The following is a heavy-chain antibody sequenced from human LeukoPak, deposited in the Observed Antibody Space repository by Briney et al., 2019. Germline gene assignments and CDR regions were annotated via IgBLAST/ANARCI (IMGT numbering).Heavy chain of an antibody. CDR2: IKEDGSEK. Sequence: GGSLRLSCAAYGFTFSTYWMTWVRQAPGKGLEWVANIKEDGSEKYYVDSVRGRFTISRDNAKNSLYLHMNSLRAEDTAVYYCARVHHSSSWGTDDCWGQGTLDTVSS. J-gene: IGHJ4*02. V-gene: IGHV3-7*01. D-gene: IGHD6-13*01. CDR1: GFTFSTYW. CDR3: ARVHHSSSWGTDDC.